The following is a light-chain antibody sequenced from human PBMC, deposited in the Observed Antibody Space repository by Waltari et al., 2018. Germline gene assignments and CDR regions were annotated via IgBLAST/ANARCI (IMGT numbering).Light chain of an antibody. CDR3: QQSYSLPLT. V-gene: IGKV1-39*01. CDR1: QTIDRF. Sequence: DIQVTQSPSSLSASVGDRVTITCRASQTIDRFLNWYQQKPGIAPKRLIYATSNLQRGVPSRFRGSGSGTDFTLTIDSLHPEDFVTYYCQQSYSLPLTFGQGTKVEIK. J-gene: IGKJ1*01. CDR2: ATS.